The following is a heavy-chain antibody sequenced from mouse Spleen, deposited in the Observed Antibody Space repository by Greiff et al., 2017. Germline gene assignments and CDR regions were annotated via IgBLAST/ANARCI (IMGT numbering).Heavy chain of an antibody. J-gene: IGHJ2*01. D-gene: IGHD1-1*01. CDR2: IDPENGDT. CDR3: TTRYYDGSYGY. CDR1: GFNIKDDY. Sequence: EVQLQQSGAELVRPGASVKLSCTASGFNIKDDYMHWVKQRPEQGLEWIGWIDPENGDTEYASKFQGKATITADTSSNTAYLQLSSLTSEDTAVYYCTTRYYDGSYGYWGQGTTLTVSS. V-gene: IGHV14-4*01.